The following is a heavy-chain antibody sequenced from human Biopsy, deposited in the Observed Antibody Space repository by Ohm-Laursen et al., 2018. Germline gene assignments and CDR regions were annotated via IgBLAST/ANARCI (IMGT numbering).Heavy chain of an antibody. CDR1: GDSISSYY. J-gene: IGHJ2*01. D-gene: IGHD3-22*01. Sequence: TLSLTCTVSGDSISSYYWSWIRQPPGKGLQWIGYVYYTGSTDYNPSLQSRVTISVDTSKNHFSRRLRSVTPADTAIYYCARDRGYYSDRTVPGYFDLWGRGTLVTVSS. CDR2: VYYTGST. CDR3: ARDRGYYSDRTVPGYFDL. V-gene: IGHV4-59*01.